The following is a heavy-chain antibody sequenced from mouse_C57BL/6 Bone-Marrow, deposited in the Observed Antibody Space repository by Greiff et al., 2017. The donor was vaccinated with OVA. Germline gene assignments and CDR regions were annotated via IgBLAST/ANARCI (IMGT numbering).Heavy chain of an antibody. Sequence: DVKLVESGAGLVKPGGSLKLSCAASGFTFSSYAMSWVRQTPEKRLEWVAYISSGGDYIYYADTVKGRFTISRDNARNTLYLQMSSLKSEDTAMYYCTREGLLWAMDYWGQGTSVTVSS. CDR3: TREGLLWAMDY. D-gene: IGHD2-10*01. V-gene: IGHV5-9-1*02. CDR2: ISSGGDYI. J-gene: IGHJ4*01. CDR1: GFTFSSYA.